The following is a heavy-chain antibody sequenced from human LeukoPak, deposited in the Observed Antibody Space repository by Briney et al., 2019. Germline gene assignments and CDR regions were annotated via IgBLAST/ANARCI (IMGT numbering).Heavy chain of an antibody. Sequence: GGSLRLPCAASGFTFSSYGMHWVSQAPGKGLEWVAFIRYDGSNKYYADSVKGRFTISRDNSKNTLYLQMNSLRAEDTAVYYCAKARRQQLVKSGFDYWGQGTLVTVSS. V-gene: IGHV3-30*02. CDR1: GFTFSSYG. CDR3: AKARRQQLVKSGFDY. J-gene: IGHJ4*02. CDR2: IRYDGSNK. D-gene: IGHD6-13*01.